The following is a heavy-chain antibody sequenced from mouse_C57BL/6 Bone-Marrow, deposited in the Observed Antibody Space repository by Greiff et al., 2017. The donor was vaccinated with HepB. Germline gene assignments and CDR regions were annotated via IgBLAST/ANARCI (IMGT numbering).Heavy chain of an antibody. CDR3: ARRTYGNLYAMDY. Sequence: QVQLQQSDAELVKPGASVKISCKVSGYTFTDYTIHWMKQRPEQGLEWIGYIYPRDGSTKYNEKIKGKATLTADKSSSTAYMQLNSLTSEDSAVYVCARRTYGNLYAMDYWGQGTSVTVSS. D-gene: IGHD2-10*02. CDR2: IYPRDGST. V-gene: IGHV1-78*01. CDR1: GYTFTDYT. J-gene: IGHJ4*01.